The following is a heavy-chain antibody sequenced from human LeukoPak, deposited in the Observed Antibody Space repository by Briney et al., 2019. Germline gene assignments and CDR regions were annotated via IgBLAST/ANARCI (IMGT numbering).Heavy chain of an antibody. J-gene: IGHJ6*02. CDR3: ARGYCSGGSCYSRHYYYYGMDV. Sequence: SETLSLTCTVSGDSMRSYYWTWIRQPPGKGLEWIGEINHSGSTNYNPSLKSRVTISVDTSKNQFSLKLSSVTAADTAVYYCARGYCSGGSCYSRHYYYYGMDVWGQGTTVTVSS. V-gene: IGHV4-34*01. CDR2: INHSGST. CDR1: GDSMRSYY. D-gene: IGHD2-15*01.